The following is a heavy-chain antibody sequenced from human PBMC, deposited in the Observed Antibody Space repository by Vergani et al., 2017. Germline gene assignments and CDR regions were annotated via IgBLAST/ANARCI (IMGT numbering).Heavy chain of an antibody. J-gene: IGHJ5*02. V-gene: IGHV3-23*01. CDR2: ISGSGGST. D-gene: IGHD3-3*01. Sequence: EVQLLESGGGLVQPGGSLRLSCAASGFPFSSYAMSWVRQAPGKGLEWVSAISGSGGSTYYADSVKGRFTISRTKSKNTLYLQMNSLRAEDTAVYYCAKESGYYRAGRNWFDPWGQGTLVTVSS. CDR3: AKESGYYRAGRNWFDP. CDR1: GFPFSSYA.